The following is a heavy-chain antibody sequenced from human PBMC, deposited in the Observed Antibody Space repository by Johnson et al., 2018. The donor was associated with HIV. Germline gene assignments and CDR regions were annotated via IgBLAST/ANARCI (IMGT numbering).Heavy chain of an antibody. Sequence: VQLVESGGGVLRPGGSLRLSCAASGFTFDDYGMNWVRQAPGKGLEWVSGINWNGGTTGYADSVKGRFTIFRENAKNSLYLQMNSLRAGDTAVYYCARGGWANDAFDIWGQGTMVTVSS. J-gene: IGHJ3*02. CDR2: INWNGGTT. CDR3: ARGGWANDAFDI. V-gene: IGHV3-20*04. D-gene: IGHD6-19*01. CDR1: GFTFDDYG.